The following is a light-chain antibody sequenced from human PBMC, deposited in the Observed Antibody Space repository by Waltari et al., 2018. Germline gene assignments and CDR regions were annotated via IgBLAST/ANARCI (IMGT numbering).Light chain of an antibody. CDR2: EDN. CDR1: ALPNKY. J-gene: IGLJ2*01. V-gene: IGLV3-10*01. CDR3: YSTDRTGKQRV. Sequence: SYELTQPPSVSVSPGQTARITCSVAALPNKYGYWYQQKSGQAPVLVIYEDNKRRSGIPERFSGSSSGTMVTLTISGAQVEDEGDYYCYSTDRTGKQRVFGGGTKLTVL.